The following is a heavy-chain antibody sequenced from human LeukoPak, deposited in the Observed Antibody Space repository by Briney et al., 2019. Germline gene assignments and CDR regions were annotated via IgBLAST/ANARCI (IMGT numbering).Heavy chain of an antibody. CDR2: VYYGGST. D-gene: IGHD6-13*01. Sequence: SETLSLTCTVSGGSVSSGSYYWSWVRQPPGKGLEWIGYVYYGGSTNYNPSLKSRVTISADASKHQFSLKLSSVTAADTAVYYCARAGIAAAGTFQHWGQGTLVTVSS. J-gene: IGHJ1*01. CDR3: ARAGIAAAGTFQH. CDR1: GGSVSSGSYY. V-gene: IGHV4-61*01.